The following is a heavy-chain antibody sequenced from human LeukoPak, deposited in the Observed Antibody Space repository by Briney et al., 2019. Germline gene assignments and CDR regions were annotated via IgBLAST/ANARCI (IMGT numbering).Heavy chain of an antibody. Sequence: ASVKVSCKASGYTFTSYDINWVRQATGQGLEWMGWMNPNSGNTGYAQKFQGRVTMTRNTSISTAYMELSSLRSEDTAVYYCASLPNDYDYIWGSYADAFDIWGQGTMVTVSS. J-gene: IGHJ3*02. CDR3: ASLPNDYDYIWGSYADAFDI. CDR2: MNPNSGNT. D-gene: IGHD3-16*01. V-gene: IGHV1-8*01. CDR1: GYTFTSYD.